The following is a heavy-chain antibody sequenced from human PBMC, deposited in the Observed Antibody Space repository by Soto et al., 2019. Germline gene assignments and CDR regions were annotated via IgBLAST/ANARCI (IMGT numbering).Heavy chain of an antibody. CDR2: ISGSGGST. J-gene: IGHJ4*02. D-gene: IGHD3-22*01. CDR3: AKDRIYDSSGYYYEPFDY. CDR1: GFTFSSYA. V-gene: IGHV3-23*01. Sequence: PGGSLRLSCAASGFTFSSYAMSWVRQAPGKGLEWVSAISGSGGSTYYADSVKGRFTISRDNSKNTLYLQMNSLRAEDTAVYYCAKDRIYDSSGYYYEPFDYWCQGTLVTVSS.